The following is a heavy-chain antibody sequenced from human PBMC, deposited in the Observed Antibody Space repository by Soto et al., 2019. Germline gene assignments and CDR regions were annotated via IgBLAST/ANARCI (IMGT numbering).Heavy chain of an antibody. V-gene: IGHV1-3*05. Sequence: QVQLVQSGAEEKKPGASVKVSCKASGYTFTSYAITWVRQAPGQRLEWMGWINAGNGNTKYSQKFQGRVTITRDTSASTAYMELSSLRSEDTAVYYCARSIVVVTALDYWGQGTLVTVSS. D-gene: IGHD2-21*02. CDR2: INAGNGNT. CDR1: GYTFTSYA. J-gene: IGHJ4*02. CDR3: ARSIVVVTALDY.